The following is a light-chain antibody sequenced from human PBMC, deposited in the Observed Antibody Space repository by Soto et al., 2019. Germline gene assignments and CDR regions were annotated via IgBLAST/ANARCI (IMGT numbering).Light chain of an antibody. Sequence: DIQLTQSPSTLSASVGDRVTMTCRASERITTWLAWYQQKPGKAPRLLIYEASTLESGVPSRFSGGGFDTEFTLTISSLQPDDFATYYCQQFNTYSFGQGTKLEIK. CDR1: ERITTW. CDR3: QQFNTYS. CDR2: EAS. J-gene: IGKJ2*01. V-gene: IGKV1-5*01.